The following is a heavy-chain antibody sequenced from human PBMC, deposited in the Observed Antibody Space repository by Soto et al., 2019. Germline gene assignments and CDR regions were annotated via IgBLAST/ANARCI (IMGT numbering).Heavy chain of an antibody. J-gene: IGHJ6*02. D-gene: IGHD3-10*01. CDR3: AGTSYYNARTPGPVYYYYGMDV. CDR2: IIPIFGTA. Sequence: SVKVSCKASGGTFSSYAISWVRQAPGQGLEWMGGIIPIFGTANYAQKFQGRVTITADESTSTAYMELSSLRSEDTAVYYCAGTSYYNARTPGPVYYYYGMDVWGQGTTVTVSS. V-gene: IGHV1-69*13. CDR1: GGTFSSYA.